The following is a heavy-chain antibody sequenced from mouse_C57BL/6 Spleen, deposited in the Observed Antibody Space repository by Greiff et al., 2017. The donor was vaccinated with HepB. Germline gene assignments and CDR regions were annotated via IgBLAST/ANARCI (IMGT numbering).Heavy chain of an antibody. Sequence: DVKLVESGGDLVKPGGSLKLSCAASGFTFSSYGMSWVRQTPDKRLEWVATISSGGSYTYYPDSVKGRFTISRDNAKNTLYLRMSSLKSEDTAMYYGARRDVWGTGTTVTVSS. V-gene: IGHV5-6*02. CDR2: ISSGGSYT. CDR3: ARRDV. CDR1: GFTFSSYG. J-gene: IGHJ1*03.